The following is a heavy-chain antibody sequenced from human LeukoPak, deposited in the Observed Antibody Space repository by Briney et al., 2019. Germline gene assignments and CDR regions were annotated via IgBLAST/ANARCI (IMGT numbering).Heavy chain of an antibody. D-gene: IGHD3-9*01. CDR1: GGSISSYY. Sequence: SETLSLTCTIYGGSISSYYWSWVRQPPGKGLQWIGYINYSGNSDYNPSLQSRVTMSVDTSKNQFSLKLNSVTAADTAVYYCARRTYYDTLTGYKYWYFDLWGRGTLVTVSS. CDR3: ARRTYYDTLTGYKYWYFDL. J-gene: IGHJ2*01. CDR2: INYSGNS. V-gene: IGHV4-59*01.